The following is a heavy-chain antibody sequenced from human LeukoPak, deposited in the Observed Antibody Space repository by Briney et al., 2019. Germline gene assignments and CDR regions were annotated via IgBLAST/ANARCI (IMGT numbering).Heavy chain of an antibody. V-gene: IGHV1-2*02. Sequence: GASVTVSFTASGYTFTVYYMHWVRQAPGQGLEWMGWINPNSGGTNYAQKFQGRVTMTRDTSISTAYMELGRLRSDDTAVYYCARDSRVVTADYWGQGTLVTVSS. CDR3: ARDSRVVTADY. CDR2: INPNSGGT. D-gene: IGHD2-21*02. CDR1: GYTFTVYY. J-gene: IGHJ4*02.